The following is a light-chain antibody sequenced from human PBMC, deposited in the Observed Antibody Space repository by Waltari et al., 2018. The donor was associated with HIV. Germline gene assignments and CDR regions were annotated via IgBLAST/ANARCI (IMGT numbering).Light chain of an antibody. J-gene: IGLJ2*01. CDR2: GAI. CDR3: SSYTATNILV. Sequence: QSALTHPASVSVSPGQSITLSCHRTSTDVRRYHYLSWFQQSPDKPPKLIIFGAIPRPSGEYNLFSGSKSPNTASLTISGLQSEADADYFCSSYTATNILVYGGETKLTVL. V-gene: IGLV2-14*03. CDR1: STDVRRYHY.